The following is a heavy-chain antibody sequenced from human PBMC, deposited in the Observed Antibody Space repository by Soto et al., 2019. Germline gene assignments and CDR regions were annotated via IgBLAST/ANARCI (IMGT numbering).Heavy chain of an antibody. CDR3: ARTLYGDNVDY. V-gene: IGHV1-8*01. CDR1: GYTFPRYD. CDR2: MNPNSGNT. Sequence: GASVKVSCKASGYTFPRYDIKWVPQATGQGLEWMGWMNPNSGNTGYAQKFQGRVTMTRNTSISTAYMELSSLRSEDTAVYYCARTLYGDNVDYWGQGTLVTVSS. J-gene: IGHJ4*02. D-gene: IGHD4-17*01.